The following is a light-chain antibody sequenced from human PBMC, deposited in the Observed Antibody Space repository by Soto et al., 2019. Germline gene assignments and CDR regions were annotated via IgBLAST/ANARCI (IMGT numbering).Light chain of an antibody. V-gene: IGKV4-1*01. CDR1: QSVLYSSNNKNY. CDR3: QQYYSTPLT. Sequence: DIVMTQSPDSLAVSLGERATINCKSSQSVLYSSNNKNYLAWYQQKPGQPPKLLIYWASTRESGVPDRFSGRGSGTDFTLSISRLQAEDVAVYYFQQYYSTPLTFGGGTKVEIK. J-gene: IGKJ4*01. CDR2: WAS.